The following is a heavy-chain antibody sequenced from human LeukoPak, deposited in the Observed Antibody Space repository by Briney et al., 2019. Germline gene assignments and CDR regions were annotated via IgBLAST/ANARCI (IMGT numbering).Heavy chain of an antibody. D-gene: IGHD3-3*01. V-gene: IGHV4-34*01. Sequence: PSETLSLTCAVYGGSFSGYYWSWIRQPPGKGLEWIGETNHSGSTNYNPSLKSRVTISVDTSKNQFSLKLSSVTAADTAVYHCARESGRPGRRSYDFWSGYSKIDAFDIWGQGTMVTVSS. CDR3: ARESGRPGRRSYDFWSGYSKIDAFDI. J-gene: IGHJ3*02. CDR1: GGSFSGYY. CDR2: TNHSGST.